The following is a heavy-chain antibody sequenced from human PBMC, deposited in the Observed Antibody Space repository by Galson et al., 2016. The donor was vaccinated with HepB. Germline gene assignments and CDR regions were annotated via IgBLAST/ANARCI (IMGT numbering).Heavy chain of an antibody. V-gene: IGHV4-34*01. CDR1: GGSFNSYY. CDR2: ISHTGGT. J-gene: IGHJ4*02. D-gene: IGHD3-16*01. Sequence: SETLSLTCAVYGGSFNSYYWNWIRQPPGKGLEWIGEISHTGGTNYNPSLKSRVSISIDTSKYQFSLKLNSVTAADAAVYYCARSHLGFSLRSHFKRPRIDFWGQGTLVTVSS. CDR3: ARSHLGFSLRSHFKRPRIDF.